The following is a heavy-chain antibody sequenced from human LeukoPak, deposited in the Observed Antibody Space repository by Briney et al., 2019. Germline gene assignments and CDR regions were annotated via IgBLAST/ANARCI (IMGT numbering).Heavy chain of an antibody. V-gene: IGHV3-21*01. D-gene: IGHD3-22*01. CDR1: GFIFSNYG. CDR2: ISSSSSYI. CDR3: ARVIDSSGYYHFDY. Sequence: GALRLSCAASGFIFSNYGMNWVRQAPGKGLEWVSSISSSSSYIYYADSVKGRFTISRDNAKNSLYLQMNSLRAEDTAVYYCARVIDSSGYYHFDYWGQGTLVTVSS. J-gene: IGHJ4*02.